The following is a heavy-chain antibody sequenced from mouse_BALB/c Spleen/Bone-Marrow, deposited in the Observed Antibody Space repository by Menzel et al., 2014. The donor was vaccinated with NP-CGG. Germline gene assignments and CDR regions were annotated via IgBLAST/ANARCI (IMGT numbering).Heavy chain of an antibody. Sequence: EVKLMESGGGLVKPGGSLKLSCAASGFTFSSYAMSWVRQTPEKRLEWVATISSGGSYTYYPDSVKGRFTISRDNAKNTLYLQMSSLRSEDTAMYYCARPPYYGSSEWYFDVWGAGTTVTVPS. CDR3: ARPPYYGSSEWYFDV. J-gene: IGHJ1*01. V-gene: IGHV5-9-3*01. CDR1: GFTFSSYA. CDR2: ISSGGSYT. D-gene: IGHD1-1*01.